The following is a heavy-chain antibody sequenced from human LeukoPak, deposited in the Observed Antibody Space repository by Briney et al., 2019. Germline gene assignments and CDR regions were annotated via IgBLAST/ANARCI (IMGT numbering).Heavy chain of an antibody. J-gene: IGHJ4*02. V-gene: IGHV4-34*01. Sequence: SETLSLTCAVSGGSFSGYYWNWIRQPPGKRLEWIGEINHTGNTNYNPSLKRRVTISVDTSQKQFSLRLNSLTAADTAVYYCARGRYLTTLGGAAAGFLDNWGQGTLVTVSS. CDR1: GGSFSGYY. D-gene: IGHD6-13*01. CDR3: ARGRYLTTLGGAAAGFLDN. CDR2: INHTGNT.